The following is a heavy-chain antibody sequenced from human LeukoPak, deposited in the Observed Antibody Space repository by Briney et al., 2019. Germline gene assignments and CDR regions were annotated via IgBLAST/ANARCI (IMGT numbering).Heavy chain of an antibody. CDR1: GYTFTSYG. Sequence: ASVKVSCKASGYTFTSYGISWVRQAPGQGLEWMGWISAYNGNTNYAQKLQGRVTMTTDTSTSTAYMELRSLRSDDTAVYYCARDLGSRYSGFYGCWFDPWGRGTLVTVSS. CDR2: ISAYNGNT. D-gene: IGHD2-15*01. J-gene: IGHJ5*02. V-gene: IGHV1-18*01. CDR3: ARDLGSRYSGFYGCWFDP.